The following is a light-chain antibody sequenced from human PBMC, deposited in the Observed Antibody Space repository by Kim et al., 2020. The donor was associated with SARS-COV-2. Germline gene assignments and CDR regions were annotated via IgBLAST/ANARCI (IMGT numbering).Light chain of an antibody. CDR2: DAS. CDR3: QQRSNWPPYT. CDR1: QSVSSY. Sequence: LSPGERAPLPCRASQSVSSYFAWDQQKPGQAPRLLIYDASNRATGIPARFSGSGSGTDFTLTISSLEPEDFAVDYCQQRSNWPPYTFGQGTKLEI. J-gene: IGKJ2*01. V-gene: IGKV3-11*01.